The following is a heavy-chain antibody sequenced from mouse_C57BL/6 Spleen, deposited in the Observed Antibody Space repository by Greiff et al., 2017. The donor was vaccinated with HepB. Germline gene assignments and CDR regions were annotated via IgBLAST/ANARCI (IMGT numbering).Heavy chain of an antibody. CDR2: ISSGSSTI. CDR3: ARSYYGKAHWYFDV. Sequence: DVKLVESGGGLVKPGGSLKLSCAASGFTFSDYGMHWVRQAPEKGLEWVAYISSGSSTIYYADTVKGRFTISRDNAKNTLFLQMTSLRSEDTAMYYCARSYYGKAHWYFDVWGTGTTVTVSS. V-gene: IGHV5-17*01. D-gene: IGHD1-1*01. J-gene: IGHJ1*03. CDR1: GFTFSDYG.